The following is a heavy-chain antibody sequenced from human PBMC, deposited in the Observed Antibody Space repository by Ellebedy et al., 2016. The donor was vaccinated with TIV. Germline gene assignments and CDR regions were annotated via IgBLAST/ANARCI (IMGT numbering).Heavy chain of an antibody. CDR2: ISYDGSNK. J-gene: IGHJ4*02. CDR3: AKGRSGTYIHHAFDY. V-gene: IGHV3-30-3*01. D-gene: IGHD1-14*01. CDR1: GFTFSSYA. Sequence: GESLKISCAASGFTFSSYAMHWVRQAPGKGLEWVAVISYDGSNKYYADSVKGRFTISRDNSKNTLYLQMNSLRAEDTAIYYCAKGRSGTYIHHAFDYWGQGTLVTVSS.